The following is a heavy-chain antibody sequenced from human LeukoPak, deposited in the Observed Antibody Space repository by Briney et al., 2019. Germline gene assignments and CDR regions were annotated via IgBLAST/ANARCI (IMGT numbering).Heavy chain of an antibody. CDR2: IKSKTDGGTT. J-gene: IGHJ1*01. D-gene: IGHD3-10*01. CDR3: TTVRIYGSGSNRVLALFQH. Sequence: GGSLRLSCAASGFTFSSYAMNWVRQAPGKGLEWVGRIKSKTDGGTTDYAAPVKGRFTISRDDSKNTLYLQMNSLKTEDTAVYYCTTVRIYGSGSNRVLALFQHWGQGTLVTVSS. V-gene: IGHV3-15*01. CDR1: GFTFSSYA.